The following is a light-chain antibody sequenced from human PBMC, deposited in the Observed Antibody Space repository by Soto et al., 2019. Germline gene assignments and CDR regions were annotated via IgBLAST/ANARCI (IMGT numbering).Light chain of an antibody. Sequence: QSALTQPASVSGSPGQSITISCTGTSSDIGSYNFVSWYQQHPGKAPKLLIYEVTKRPSGVSNRFSGSKSGNTASLTISGLQAEDEADYACCSYAASNTLIFGGGTQLTVL. CDR1: SSDIGSYNF. CDR2: EVT. CDR3: CSYAASNTLI. J-gene: IGLJ2*01. V-gene: IGLV2-23*02.